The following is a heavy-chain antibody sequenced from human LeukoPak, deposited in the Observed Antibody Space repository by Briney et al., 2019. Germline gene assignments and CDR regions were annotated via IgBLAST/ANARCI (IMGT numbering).Heavy chain of an antibody. CDR2: IKQDGSEK. CDR3: ARGAHYYGSGS. J-gene: IGHJ4*02. D-gene: IGHD3-10*01. CDR1: GFTFSSYW. V-gene: IGHV3-7*01. Sequence: PGGSLRLSCAASGFTFSSYWVSWVRQAPGKGLEWVANIKQDGSEKYYVDSVKGRFTISRDNAKNSLYPQMNSLRAEDTAVYYCARGAHYYGSGSWGQGTLVTVSS.